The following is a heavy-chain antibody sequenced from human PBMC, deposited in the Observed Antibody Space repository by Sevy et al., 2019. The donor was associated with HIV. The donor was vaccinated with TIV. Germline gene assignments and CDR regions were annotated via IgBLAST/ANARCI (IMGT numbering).Heavy chain of an antibody. J-gene: IGHJ4*02. CDR3: ARESAAGTFDY. CDR1: GFMFSSYW. Sequence: GGSLRLSCAASGFMFSSYWMSWVRQAPGKGLEWVVNIKQDGSDKYYVDSVKGRFTISRDNAKNSLYLQMNSLRAEDTAVYYCARESAAGTFDYWGQGTLVTVSS. CDR2: IKQDGSDK. V-gene: IGHV3-7*01. D-gene: IGHD6-13*01.